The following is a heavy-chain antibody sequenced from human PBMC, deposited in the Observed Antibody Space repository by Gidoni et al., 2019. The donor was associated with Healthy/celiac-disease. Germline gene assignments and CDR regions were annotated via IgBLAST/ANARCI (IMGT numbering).Heavy chain of an antibody. CDR2: INHSGST. V-gene: IGHV4-34*01. J-gene: IGHJ4*02. CDR3: ARGLVIRSVTIFDY. CDR1: GGSFSGYS. Sequence: QVQLQQWGAGLLKPSETLSLTCAVYGGSFSGYSWSWIRQPPGKGLEWIGEINHSGSTNYNPSLKSRVTISVDTSKNQFSLKLSSVTAADTAVYYCARGLVIRSVTIFDYWGQGTLVTVSS. D-gene: IGHD4-17*01.